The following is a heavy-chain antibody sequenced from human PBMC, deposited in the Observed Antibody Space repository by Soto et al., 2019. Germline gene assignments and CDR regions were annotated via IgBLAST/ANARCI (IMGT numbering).Heavy chain of an antibody. J-gene: IGHJ4*02. CDR2: IYYSGST. V-gene: IGHV4-39*01. Sequence: QLQLQESGPGLVKPSETLSLTCTVSGGSISSSSYYWGWIRQPPGKGLEWIGSIYYSGSTYYNPSLKIRVTVSIGTSKNQFSLRRSSVTAADTAVYYCARVLYYGSGSYYKVGYFDYWGQGTLVTVSS. CDR1: GGSISSSSYY. D-gene: IGHD3-10*01. CDR3: ARVLYYGSGSYYKVGYFDY.